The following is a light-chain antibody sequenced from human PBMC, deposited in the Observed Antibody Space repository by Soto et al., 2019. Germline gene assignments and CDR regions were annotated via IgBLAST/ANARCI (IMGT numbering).Light chain of an antibody. Sequence: QSVWTQPPSVSAAPGQKVTISCSGGSSNIGSKYVSWFQHLPGTAPKLLIYDNDKRPPGIPDRFSGSKSGTSASLGITGLQTGDEADYYCGAWDTSLSARVFGGGTKLTVL. CDR1: SSNIGSKY. V-gene: IGLV1-51*01. CDR2: DND. J-gene: IGLJ3*02. CDR3: GAWDTSLSARV.